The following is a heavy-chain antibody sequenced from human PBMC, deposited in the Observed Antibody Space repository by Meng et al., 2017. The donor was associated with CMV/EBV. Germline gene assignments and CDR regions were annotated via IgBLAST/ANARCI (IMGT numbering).Heavy chain of an antibody. J-gene: IGHJ6*02. V-gene: IGHV4-39*07. Sequence: SETLSLTCTVSGGSISSSSYYWGWIRQPPGKGLEWIGSIYYSGSTYYNPSLKSRVTISVDTSKNQFSLKLSSVAAADTAVYYCAREPMDVWGQGTTVTVS. CDR3: AREPMDV. CDR1: GGSISSSSYY. CDR2: IYYSGST.